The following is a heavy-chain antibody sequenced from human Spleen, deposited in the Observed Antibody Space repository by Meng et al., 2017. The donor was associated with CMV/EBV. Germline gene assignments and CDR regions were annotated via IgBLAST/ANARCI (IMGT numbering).Heavy chain of an antibody. CDR2: IRYDGSNK. V-gene: IGHV3-30*02. D-gene: IGHD3-22*01. CDR1: GFTVSNNY. CDR3: AKEMYNYDSSGYSIDY. J-gene: IGHJ4*02. Sequence: GESLKISCSASGFTVSNNYMSWVRQAPGKGLEWVAFIRYDGSNKYYADSVKGRFTISRDNSKNTLYLQMNSLRAEDTAVYYCAKEMYNYDSSGYSIDYWGQGTLVTVSS.